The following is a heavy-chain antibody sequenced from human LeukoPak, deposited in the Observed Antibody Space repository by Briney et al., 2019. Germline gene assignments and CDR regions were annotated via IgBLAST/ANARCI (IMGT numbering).Heavy chain of an antibody. D-gene: IGHD3-10*01. CDR3: AKDRRLYDYGSGSYFDY. CDR2: VSFDGINK. CDR1: GFTFSSYV. V-gene: IGHV3-30*18. J-gene: IGHJ4*02. Sequence: GGSLRLSCAASGFTFSSYVLHWVRQAPGKGLEWVAVVSFDGINKYYADSVKGRFTISRDNSKNTLYLQMNSLRPEDTAAYYCAKDRRLYDYGSGSYFDYWGQGTLVTVSS.